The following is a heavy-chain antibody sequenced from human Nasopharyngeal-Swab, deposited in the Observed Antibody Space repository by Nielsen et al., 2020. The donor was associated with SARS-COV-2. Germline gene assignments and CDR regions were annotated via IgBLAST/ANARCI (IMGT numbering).Heavy chain of an antibody. J-gene: IGHJ4*02. CDR1: GFTVSSNY. Sequence: GVLKISCAASGFTVSSNYMSWVRQAPGKGLEWVSVIYSGGSTYYADSVKGRFTISRDNSKNTLYLQMNSLRAEDTAVYYCAKDLRGPYFFWGQGTLVTVSS. D-gene: IGHD2/OR15-2a*01. CDR3: AKDLRGPYFF. V-gene: IGHV3-53*01. CDR2: IYSGGST.